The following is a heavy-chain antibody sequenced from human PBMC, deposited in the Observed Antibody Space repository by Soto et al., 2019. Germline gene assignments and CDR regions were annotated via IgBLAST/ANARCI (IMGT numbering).Heavy chain of an antibody. CDR1: GDSVSTNTAA. CDR2: TYYRSKWYN. CDR3: ARGRNWMSWFDP. J-gene: IGHJ5*02. D-gene: IGHD1-1*01. Sequence: SQTLSLTCAVSGDSVSTNTAAWNWIRQSPSRGLEWLGRTYYRSKWYNEYAVSVKSRITINPDTSKNQFSLQLNSVTPEDTAVNYCARGRNWMSWFDPWGQGTLVTVS. V-gene: IGHV6-1*01.